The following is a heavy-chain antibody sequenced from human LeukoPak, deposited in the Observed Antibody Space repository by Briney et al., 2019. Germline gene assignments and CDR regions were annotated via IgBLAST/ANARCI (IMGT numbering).Heavy chain of an antibody. J-gene: IGHJ4*02. CDR3: ARAGVQQQLAPVYFDY. V-gene: IGHV3-30-3*01. D-gene: IGHD6-13*01. Sequence: PGGSLRLSCAASGFTFSSYAMHWVRQAPGKGLEWVAVISYDGSNKYYADSMRGRFTISRDNSKNTLYLQMNSLRAEDTAVYYCARAGVQQQLAPVYFDYWGQGTLVTVSS. CDR2: ISYDGSNK. CDR1: GFTFSSYA.